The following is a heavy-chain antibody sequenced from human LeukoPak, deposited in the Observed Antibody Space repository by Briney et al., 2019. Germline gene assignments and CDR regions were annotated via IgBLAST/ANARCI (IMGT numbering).Heavy chain of an antibody. J-gene: IGHJ5*02. CDR3: ARTSGSSNGGWFDP. V-gene: IGHV3-21*01. Sequence: PGGSLRLSCAASGFTFSSYSMNWVRQAPGKGLEWVSSISSSSSYIYYADSVNGRFTISRDNAKYSLYLQMNSLRAEDTAVYYCARTSGSSNGGWFDPWGQGTLVTVSS. CDR1: GFTFSSYS. CDR2: ISSSSSYI. D-gene: IGHD1-26*01.